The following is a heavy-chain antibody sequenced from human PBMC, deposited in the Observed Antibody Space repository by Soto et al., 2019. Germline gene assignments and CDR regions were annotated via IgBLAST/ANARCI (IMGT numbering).Heavy chain of an antibody. CDR3: ARDEILLAYNWVDP. D-gene: IGHD3-16*01. CDR1: GDSVSSNSAA. CDR2: TYYRSQWYS. Sequence: SQTLSLTCAISGDSVSSNSAAWNWIRQSPSRGLEWLGRTYYRSQWYSDYAVAVKGRITINPDTSKNQFSLQLNSVTPEDTALYFCARDEILLAYNWVDPWGQGTLVTVSS. J-gene: IGHJ5*02. V-gene: IGHV6-1*01.